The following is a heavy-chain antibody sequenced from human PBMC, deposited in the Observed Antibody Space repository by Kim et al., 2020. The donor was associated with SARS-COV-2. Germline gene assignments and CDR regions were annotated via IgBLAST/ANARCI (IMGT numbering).Heavy chain of an antibody. V-gene: IGHV3-9*01. Sequence: SVQCRFTISRDNAKNSLYLQMNSLRAEDTALYYCAKDTASVAGRRAFDIWGQGTKVTVSS. CDR3: AKDTASVAGRRAFDI. J-gene: IGHJ3*02. D-gene: IGHD6-19*01.